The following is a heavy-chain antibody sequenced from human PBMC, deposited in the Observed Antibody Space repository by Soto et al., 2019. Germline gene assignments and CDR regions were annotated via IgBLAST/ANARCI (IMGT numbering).Heavy chain of an antibody. Sequence: GGSLRLSCAASGFTFSTYGMSWVRQAPGKGLEWVSGISASGGSTYYADSVKGRFTISRDNAKNSLYLQMNSLRDEDTAVYYCARPAAGSYWYFDLWGRGTLVTVSS. CDR1: GFTFSTYG. D-gene: IGHD6-13*01. J-gene: IGHJ2*01. CDR2: ISASGGST. CDR3: ARPAAGSYWYFDL. V-gene: IGHV3-23*01.